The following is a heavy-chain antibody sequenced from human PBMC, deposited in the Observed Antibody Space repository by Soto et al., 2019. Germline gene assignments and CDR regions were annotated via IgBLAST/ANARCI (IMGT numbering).Heavy chain of an antibody. CDR1: GYTFTSYA. CDR3: ARDRNYYGSGSFELDY. J-gene: IGHJ4*02. CDR2: INAGNGNT. D-gene: IGHD3-10*01. V-gene: IGHV1-3*01. Sequence: GASVKVSCKASGYTFTSYAMHWVRQAPGQRLEWMGWINAGNGNTKYSQKFQGRVTITRDTSASTAYMELSSLRSEDTAVYYCARDRNYYGSGSFELDYWGQGTLVTVSS.